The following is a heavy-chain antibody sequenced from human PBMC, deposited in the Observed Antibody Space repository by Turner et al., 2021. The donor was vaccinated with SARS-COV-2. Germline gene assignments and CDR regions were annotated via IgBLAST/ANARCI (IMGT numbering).Heavy chain of an antibody. V-gene: IGHV4-39*01. J-gene: IGHJ5*02. CDR2: IYYSGST. CDR1: GGSISSSPYY. Sequence: QLQLQESGPGLVKPSETLSLTCTVSGGSISSSPYYWGWIRQPPGKGLEWNGSIYYSGSTYYNPSLKSRVTISVDTSKNQFSLKLSSVTAADTAVYYCARRSEGYYGSGSHWFDPWGQGTLVTVSS. CDR3: ARRSEGYYGSGSHWFDP. D-gene: IGHD3-10*01.